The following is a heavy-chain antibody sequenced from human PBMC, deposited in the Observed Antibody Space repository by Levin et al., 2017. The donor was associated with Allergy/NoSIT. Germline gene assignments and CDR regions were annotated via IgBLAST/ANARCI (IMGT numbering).Heavy chain of an antibody. V-gene: IGHV3-21*01. J-gene: IGHJ4*02. Sequence: ASVKVSCAASGFTFSSYSMNWVRQAPGKGLEWVSSISSSSSYIYYADSVKGRFTISRDNAKNSLYLQMNSLRAEDTAVYYCASGRKSEAPDYWGQGTLVTVSS. CDR2: ISSSSSYI. CDR1: GFTFSSYS. CDR3: ASGRKSEAPDY.